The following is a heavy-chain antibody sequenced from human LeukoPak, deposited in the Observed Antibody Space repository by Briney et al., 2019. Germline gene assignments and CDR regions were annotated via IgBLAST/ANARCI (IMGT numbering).Heavy chain of an antibody. CDR3: ASTYQRWLQSI. Sequence: KSSETLSLTCAVYGGSFSGYYWSWIRQPPGKGLEWIGEINHSGSTNYNPSLKSRVTISVDTSKNRFSLKLSSVTAADTAVYYCASTYQRWLQSIWGQGTLVTVSS. CDR2: INHSGST. D-gene: IGHD5-24*01. CDR1: GGSFSGYY. V-gene: IGHV4-34*01. J-gene: IGHJ4*02.